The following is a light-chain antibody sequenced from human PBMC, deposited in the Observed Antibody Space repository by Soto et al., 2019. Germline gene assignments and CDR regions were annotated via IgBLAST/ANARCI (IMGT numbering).Light chain of an antibody. CDR1: SSDVGGYNY. CDR3: TSCITANTRCV. Sequence: QSALTQPASVSGSPGQSITISCTGTSSDVGGYNYVSWYQQHPGKAPKLMIFEVNYRPSGVSDRFSGSTSGNTASLTITGLQAEDEADYYCTSCITANTRCVFGSGTKVTV. J-gene: IGLJ1*01. V-gene: IGLV2-14*01. CDR2: EVN.